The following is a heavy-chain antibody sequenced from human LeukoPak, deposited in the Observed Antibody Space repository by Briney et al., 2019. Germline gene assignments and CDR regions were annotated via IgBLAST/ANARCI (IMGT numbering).Heavy chain of an antibody. D-gene: IGHD6-6*01. Sequence: SVKVSCKASGGTFSSYAISWVRQAPGQGLEWMGGIIPIFGTANYAQKFQGRVTITTDESTSTAYMELSSLRSEDTAVYYCARVGGAAHSYFDYWGQGTLVTVSS. V-gene: IGHV1-69*05. CDR1: GGTFSSYA. CDR3: ARVGGAAHSYFDY. CDR2: IIPIFGTA. J-gene: IGHJ4*02.